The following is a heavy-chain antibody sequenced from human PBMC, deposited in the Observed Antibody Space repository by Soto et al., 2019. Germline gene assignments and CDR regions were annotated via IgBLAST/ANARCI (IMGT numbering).Heavy chain of an antibody. J-gene: IGHJ4*02. CDR1: GFTFSSYA. CDR3: AGTVTRPSYYFDY. Sequence: GGSLRLSCAASGFTFSSYAMHWVRQAPGKGLEWVAVISYDGSSKYYADSVKGRFTISRDNSKNTLYLQMNSLRAEDTAVYYCAGTVTRPSYYFDYWGQGTLVTVSS. D-gene: IGHD4-17*01. CDR2: ISYDGSSK. V-gene: IGHV3-30-3*01.